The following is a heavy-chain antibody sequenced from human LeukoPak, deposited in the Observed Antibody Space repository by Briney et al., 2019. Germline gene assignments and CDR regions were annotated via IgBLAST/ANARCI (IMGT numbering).Heavy chain of an antibody. V-gene: IGHV3-66*04. Sequence: GESLRLSCAASGFTVSSNYMSWVRQAPGKGLEWVSVIYSGGSTYYADSVKGRFTISRDNSKNTLYLQMNSLRAEDTAVYYCASQVYYGSGSPDLYYYYYYGMDVWGQGTTVTVSS. CDR3: ASQVYYGSGSPDLYYYYYYGMDV. D-gene: IGHD3-10*01. CDR1: GFTVSSNY. J-gene: IGHJ6*02. CDR2: IYSGGST.